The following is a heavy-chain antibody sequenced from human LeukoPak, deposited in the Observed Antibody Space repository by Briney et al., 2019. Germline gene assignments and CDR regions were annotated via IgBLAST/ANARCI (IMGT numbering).Heavy chain of an antibody. CDR1: GFTFSNDW. CDR2: INSKTDGGTT. D-gene: IGHD5-18*01. J-gene: IGHJ4*02. CDR3: TTDLNTAMVVY. Sequence: GGSLRLSCAASGFTFSNDWMSWVRQAPGKGLEWVGRINSKTDGGTTDYAAPVKGRFTISRDDSKNTLYLQMNSLKTEDTALYYCTTDLNTAMVVYWSQGTLVTVSS. V-gene: IGHV3-15*01.